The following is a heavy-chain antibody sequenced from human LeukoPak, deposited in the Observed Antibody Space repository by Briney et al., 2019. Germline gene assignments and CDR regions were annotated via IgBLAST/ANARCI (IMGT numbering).Heavy chain of an antibody. CDR2: IYPGDSDT. Sequence: GESLKISCKGSGYSFTSYWIGWVRQMPVKGLEWMGIIYPGDSDTRYSPSFQGQVTISAGKSISTAYLQWSSLKASDTAMYYCAINYDFWSGSSLYGMDVWGQGTTVTVSS. D-gene: IGHD3-3*01. CDR1: GYSFTSYW. CDR3: AINYDFWSGSSLYGMDV. V-gene: IGHV5-51*01. J-gene: IGHJ6*02.